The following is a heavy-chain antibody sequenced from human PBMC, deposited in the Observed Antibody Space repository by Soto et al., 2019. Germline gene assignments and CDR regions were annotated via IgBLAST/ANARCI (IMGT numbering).Heavy chain of an antibody. CDR3: ARVAVTTAGDYYYYMDV. D-gene: IGHD4-4*01. V-gene: IGHV4-31*03. Sequence: SETLSLSCTVSGGSISSGDYYWSWIRQHPGKGLEWIGYIYYSGTTYYNPSLKSRVTMSVDTSKNQLSLKLSSVTAADTAVYYCARVAVTTAGDYYYYMDVWGKGTTVTVSS. J-gene: IGHJ6*03. CDR1: GGSISSGDYY. CDR2: IYYSGTT.